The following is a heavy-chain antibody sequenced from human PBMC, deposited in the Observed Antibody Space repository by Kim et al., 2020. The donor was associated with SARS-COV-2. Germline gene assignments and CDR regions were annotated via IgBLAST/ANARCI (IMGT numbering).Heavy chain of an antibody. CDR1: GFTFSSYG. CDR2: ISYDGSNK. J-gene: IGHJ6*02. V-gene: IGHV3-30*18. D-gene: IGHD5-12*01. Sequence: GGSLRLSCAASGFTFSSYGMHWVRQAPGKGLEWVAVISYDGSNKYYADSVKGRFTISRDNSKNTLYLQMNSLRAEDTAVYYCAKDREEMATIYTYGMDVWGQGTTVTVSS. CDR3: AKDREEMATIYTYGMDV.